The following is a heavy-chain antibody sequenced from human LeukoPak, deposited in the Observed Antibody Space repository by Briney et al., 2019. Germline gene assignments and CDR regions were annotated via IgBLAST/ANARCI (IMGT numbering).Heavy chain of an antibody. J-gene: IGHJ4*02. Sequence: ASVKVSCKASGYTFTGYYMHWVRQAPGQGLAWMGWINPNSGGTNYAQKFQGRVTMTRDTSISTAYMELSRLRSDDTAVYYCARAAWIMASLEAVDYWGQGTLVTVSS. CDR2: INPNSGGT. V-gene: IGHV1-2*02. D-gene: IGHD5-12*01. CDR3: ARAAWIMASLEAVDY. CDR1: GYTFTGYY.